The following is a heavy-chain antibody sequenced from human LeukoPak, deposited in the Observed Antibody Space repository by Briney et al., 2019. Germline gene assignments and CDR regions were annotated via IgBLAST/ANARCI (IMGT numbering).Heavy chain of an antibody. Sequence: PSETLSLTCTVSGGSSSSYYWSWIRQPPGKGLEWIGYIYYSGSTNYNPSLKSRVTISVDTSKNQFSLKLSSVTAADTAVYYCARARDYDPPAFYYYYMDVWGKGTTVTVSS. CDR2: IYYSGST. J-gene: IGHJ6*03. D-gene: IGHD4-17*01. V-gene: IGHV4-59*01. CDR3: ARARDYDPPAFYYYYMDV. CDR1: GGSSSSYY.